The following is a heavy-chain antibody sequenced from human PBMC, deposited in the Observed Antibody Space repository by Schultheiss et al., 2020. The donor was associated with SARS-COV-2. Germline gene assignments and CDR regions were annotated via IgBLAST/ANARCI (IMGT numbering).Heavy chain of an antibody. J-gene: IGHJ6*02. D-gene: IGHD4-17*01. CDR2: ISYDGSNK. Sequence: GGSLRLSCAASGFTFSSYWMHWVRQAPGKGLEWVAFISYDGSNKYYADSVKGRFTISRDNAKNSLYLQMNSLRAEDTAVYYCAREGRGGDYDYYYGMDVWGQGTTVTVSS. CDR3: AREGRGGDYDYYYGMDV. V-gene: IGHV3-30-3*01. CDR1: GFTFSSYW.